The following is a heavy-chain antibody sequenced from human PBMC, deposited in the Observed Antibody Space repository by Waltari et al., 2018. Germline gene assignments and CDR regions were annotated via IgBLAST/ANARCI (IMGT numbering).Heavy chain of an antibody. CDR3: ARDRGRGLYLDS. Sequence: QLQLQQSGPGLVKPSESLSLTCAVSGDSMSSNSWWSWVRQSPGKGLEWIGQVHRSGRTNYNPSLASRVTVSIDTSNNQFSLKVPSATAADTAMYYCARDRGRGLYLDSWGQGTLVT. J-gene: IGHJ4*02. V-gene: IGHV4-4*02. D-gene: IGHD2-15*01. CDR2: VHRSGRT. CDR1: GDSMSSNSW.